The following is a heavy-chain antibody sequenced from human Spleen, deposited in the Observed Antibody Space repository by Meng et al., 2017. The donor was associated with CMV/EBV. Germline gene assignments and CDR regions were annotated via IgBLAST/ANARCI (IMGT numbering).Heavy chain of an antibody. CDR3: VRDDCTGGSSYSSVPYYYYYGMDV. D-gene: IGHD2-15*01. CDR1: GFTFNTYE. Sequence: GESLKISCAASGFTFNTYEMYWVRQAPGKGLEWISYISSSASSVYYADSVKGRFTISRDNAKNSLYLQMNSLRAEDTAVYYCVRDDCTGGSSYSSVPYYYYYGMDVWGQGTTVTVSS. V-gene: IGHV3-48*03. J-gene: IGHJ6*02. CDR2: ISSSASSV.